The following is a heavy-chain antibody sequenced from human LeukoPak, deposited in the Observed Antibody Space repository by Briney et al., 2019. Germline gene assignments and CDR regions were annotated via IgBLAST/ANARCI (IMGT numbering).Heavy chain of an antibody. J-gene: IGHJ4*02. CDR3: AGGPRPYYYDSSGYYFDY. CDR1: GGSISSSSYY. D-gene: IGHD3-22*01. CDR2: IYYSGST. Sequence: SETLSLTCTVSGGSISSSSYYWGWIRQPPGEGLEWIGSIYYSGSTYYNPSLKSRVTISVDTSKNQFSLKLNSVTAADTAVYYCAGGPRPYYYDSSGYYFDYWGQGTLVTVSS. V-gene: IGHV4-39*07.